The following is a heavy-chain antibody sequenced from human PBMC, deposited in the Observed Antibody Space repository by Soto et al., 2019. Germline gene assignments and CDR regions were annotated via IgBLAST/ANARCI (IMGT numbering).Heavy chain of an antibody. J-gene: IGHJ4*02. V-gene: IGHV3-23*01. Sequence: EVQLLESGGGLVQPGGSLRLSCAASGFTFSSYAMSWVRQAPGKGLEWVSAISGSGGRTYYADSVKGRFTISRDNSKNTQYVKMNSLRAEDTAVYYCAKERTGGYCSGTSCDVYYFDYWGQGTLVTVSS. CDR3: AKERTGGYCSGTSCDVYYFDY. CDR1: GFTFSSYA. D-gene: IGHD2-2*01. CDR2: ISGSGGRT.